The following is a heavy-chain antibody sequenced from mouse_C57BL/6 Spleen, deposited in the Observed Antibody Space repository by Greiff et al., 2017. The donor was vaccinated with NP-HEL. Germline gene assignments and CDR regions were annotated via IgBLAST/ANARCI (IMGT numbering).Heavy chain of an antibody. Sequence: EVELVESGGGLVQPGGSLSLSCAASGFTFTDYYMSWVRQPPGKALEWLGFIRNKANGYTTEYSASVKGRFTISRDNSQSILYLQMNALRAEDSATYYCARSYGSGDYFDYWGQGTTLTVSS. CDR1: GFTFTDYY. D-gene: IGHD1-1*01. J-gene: IGHJ2*01. CDR2: IRNKANGYTT. CDR3: ARSYGSGDYFDY. V-gene: IGHV7-3*01.